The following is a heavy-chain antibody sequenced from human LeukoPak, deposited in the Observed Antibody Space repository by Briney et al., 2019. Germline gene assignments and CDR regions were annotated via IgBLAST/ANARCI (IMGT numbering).Heavy chain of an antibody. CDR1: GYSFTGNG. Sequence: GASVKVSCKASGYSFTGNGISWVRQAPGQGLEWMGIINPSGGSTSYAEKFQGRVTMTRDTSTSTVYMELSSLRSEDTAVYYCAWVGYDSSGYYGYWGQGTLVTVSS. CDR2: INPSGGST. D-gene: IGHD3-22*01. CDR3: AWVGYDSSGYYGY. J-gene: IGHJ4*02. V-gene: IGHV1-46*01.